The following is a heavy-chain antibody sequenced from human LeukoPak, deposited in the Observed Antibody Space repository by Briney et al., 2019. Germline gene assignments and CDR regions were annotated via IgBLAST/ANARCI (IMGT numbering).Heavy chain of an antibody. D-gene: IGHD6-13*01. CDR3: ARDLSIAAAGTYGY. CDR1: GYTFTSYG. CDR2: ISAYNGNT. V-gene: IGHV1-18*01. J-gene: IGHJ4*02. Sequence: WASVKVSCKASGYTFTSYGISWVRQAPGQGLEWMGWISAYNGNTNYAQKLQGRVTMTTDTSASTAYMELRSLRSDDTAVYYCARDLSIAAAGTYGYWGQGTLVTVSS.